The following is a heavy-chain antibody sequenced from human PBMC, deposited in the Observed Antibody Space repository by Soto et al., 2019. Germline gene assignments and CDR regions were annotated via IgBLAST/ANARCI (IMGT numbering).Heavy chain of an antibody. J-gene: IGHJ6*03. CDR2: VSSSGSNT. V-gene: IGHV3-23*01. Sequence: EVQLLEYGGGLVQPGGSLRLSCAASGFTFSNYVMSWVRQAPGKGLEWVSSVSSSGSNTYYAACVKGRVTISRDNSTNTMSMQMNSLRGADKALWYWARRSRTLPQYSNYMHGWGNGTMVT. D-gene: IGHD2-15*01. CDR3: ARRSRTLPQYSNYMHG. CDR1: GFTFSNYV.